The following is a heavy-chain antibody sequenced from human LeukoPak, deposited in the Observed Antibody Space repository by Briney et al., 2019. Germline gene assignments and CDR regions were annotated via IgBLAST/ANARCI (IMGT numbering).Heavy chain of an antibody. CDR1: GGSISSGGYY. V-gene: IGHV4-31*03. CDR3: ARVDIRSGGNYGMDV. J-gene: IGHJ6*02. D-gene: IGHD2-15*01. Sequence: SETLSLTCTVSGGSISSGGYYWSWVSQHPGKGLEWIGYIYYSGSTYYNPSLKSRVTISVDTSKNQFSLTLTSVTAADTAVFYCARVDIRSGGNYGMDVWGQGTTVTVSS. CDR2: IYYSGST.